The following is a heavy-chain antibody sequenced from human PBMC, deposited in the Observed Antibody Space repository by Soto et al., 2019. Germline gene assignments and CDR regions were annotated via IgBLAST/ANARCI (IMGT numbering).Heavy chain of an antibody. V-gene: IGHV1-18*01. CDR1: GYTFTSYG. CDR3: ARGVPDHYYDSSGYYVASFDP. J-gene: IGHJ5*02. CDR2: ISPYNGNT. D-gene: IGHD3-22*01. Sequence: ASVKVSCKASGYTFTSYGISWVRQAPGQGLEWMGWISPYNGNTNYAQKLQGRVTMTTDTSTSTAYMELRSLRSDDTAVYYCARGVPDHYYDSSGYYVASFDPWGQGTLVTVSS.